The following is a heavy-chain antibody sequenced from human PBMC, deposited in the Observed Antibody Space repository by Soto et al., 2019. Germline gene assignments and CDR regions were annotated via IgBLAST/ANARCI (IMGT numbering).Heavy chain of an antibody. D-gene: IGHD1-26*01. Sequence: QVQLQESGPGLVKPSQTLSLTCTVSGGSISSGGYYWSWIRQHPGKGLEWIGYIYYSGSTYYNPSLKSRVTISVDTSKNQFSLKLSSVTAADTTVYYCARGGGSYYATGNFDYWGQGTLVTVSS. J-gene: IGHJ4*02. CDR1: GGSISSGGYY. CDR3: ARGGGSYYATGNFDY. V-gene: IGHV4-31*03. CDR2: IYYSGST.